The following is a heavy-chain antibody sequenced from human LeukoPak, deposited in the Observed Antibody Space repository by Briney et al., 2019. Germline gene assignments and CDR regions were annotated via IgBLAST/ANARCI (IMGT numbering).Heavy chain of an antibody. D-gene: IGHD3-10*01. V-gene: IGHV6-1*01. CDR3: ARSLFVLLWFGEFGTDYYYYMDV. CDR2: TYYRSKWYN. J-gene: IGHJ6*03. CDR1: GDSVSSNSAA. Sequence: SQTLSLTCAISGDSVSSNSAAWNWIRQSPSRGLEWLGRTYYRSKWYNDYAVSVKSRITINPDTSKNQFSLQLNSVTPEDTAVYYCARSLFVLLWFGEFGTDYYYYMDVWGKGTTVTISS.